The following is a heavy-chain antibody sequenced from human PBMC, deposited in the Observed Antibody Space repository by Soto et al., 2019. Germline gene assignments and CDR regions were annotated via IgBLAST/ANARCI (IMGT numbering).Heavy chain of an antibody. J-gene: IGHJ4*02. CDR3: ARDWELGY. D-gene: IGHD1-26*01. CDR2: ITPSGDST. CDR1: GYIFTSYY. Sequence: ASVKVSCTASGYIFTSYYMHWVRQAPGQGLEWMGMITPSGDSTSYAQMLQGRVTVTRDTSTSTFYMGLSSLRSEETAVYYCARDWELGYWGQGTLVTVSS. V-gene: IGHV1-46*01.